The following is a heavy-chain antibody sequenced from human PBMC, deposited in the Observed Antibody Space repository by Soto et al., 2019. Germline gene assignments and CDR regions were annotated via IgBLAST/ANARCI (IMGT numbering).Heavy chain of an antibody. J-gene: IGHJ3*02. Sequence: LRLSCAASGFTFSSYAMSWVRQAPGKGLEWVSAISGSGGSTYYADSVKGRFTISRDNSKNTLYLQMNSLRAEDTAVYYCAKATAHTYYYDSSGPGAFDIWGQGTMVTVSS. D-gene: IGHD3-22*01. V-gene: IGHV3-23*01. CDR2: ISGSGGST. CDR1: GFTFSSYA. CDR3: AKATAHTYYYDSSGPGAFDI.